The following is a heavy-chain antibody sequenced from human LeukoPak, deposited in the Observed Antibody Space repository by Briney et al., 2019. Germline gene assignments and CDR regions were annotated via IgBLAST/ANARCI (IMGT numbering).Heavy chain of an antibody. D-gene: IGHD6-19*01. CDR2: ISASGGST. V-gene: IGHV3-23*01. J-gene: IGHJ4*02. CDR3: SRSRWLDAFDY. CDR1: GFTFSGYG. Sequence: GGSLRLSCAASGFTFSGYGLSWVRQAPGKGLDWVSTISASGGSTYYADSVKGRFTISRDNSKNTVYPQMDSLRGDDTALDFWSRSRWLDAFDYWGQGPLVTVSS.